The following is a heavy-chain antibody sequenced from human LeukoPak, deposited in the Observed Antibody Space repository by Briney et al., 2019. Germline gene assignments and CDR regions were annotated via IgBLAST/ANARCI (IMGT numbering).Heavy chain of an antibody. V-gene: IGHV4-59*08. Sequence: SETLSLTCTVSGGSISGSYWSWIRQPPGKGLEWIAYMYNSGSTNYNPSLKSRVTISIDTSKNQFSLKLSSVTAADTAVYYCARSSINVLMVFLDYWGQGTLVTVSS. J-gene: IGHJ4*02. CDR3: ARSSINVLMVFLDY. CDR2: MYNSGST. CDR1: GGSISGSY. D-gene: IGHD2-8*01.